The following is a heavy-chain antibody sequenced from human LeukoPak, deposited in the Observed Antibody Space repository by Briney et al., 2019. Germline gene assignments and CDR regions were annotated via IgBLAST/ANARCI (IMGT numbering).Heavy chain of an antibody. Sequence: PSETLSLTCTVSGGSISSYYWSWIRQPAGKGLEWIGRIYTSGSTNYNPSLKSRVTISVDTSKNQFSLKLSSVTAADTAVYYCAAHSSGWYGSWFDPWGQGTLVTVSS. D-gene: IGHD6-19*01. CDR2: IYTSGST. V-gene: IGHV4-4*07. CDR3: AAHSSGWYGSWFDP. J-gene: IGHJ5*02. CDR1: GGSISSYY.